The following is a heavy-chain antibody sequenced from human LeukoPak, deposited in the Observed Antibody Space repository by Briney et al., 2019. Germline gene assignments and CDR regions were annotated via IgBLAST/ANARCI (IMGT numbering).Heavy chain of an antibody. V-gene: IGHV3-23*01. CDR1: GFTFSRYA. CDR2: ISGGGENT. J-gene: IGHJ2*01. CDR3: AKPRAMTTGVGRYFDL. D-gene: IGHD1-1*01. Sequence: GGSLRLSCGASGFTFSRYAMSWIRQAPGKGLEWVSAISGGGENTYYGDSVKGRFTISRDNSKNTLYLQMNSLRAEDTATYYCAKPRAMTTGVGRYFDLWGRGTLVTVSS.